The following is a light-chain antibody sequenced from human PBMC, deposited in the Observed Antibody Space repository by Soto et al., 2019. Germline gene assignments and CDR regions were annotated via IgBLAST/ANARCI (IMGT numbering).Light chain of an antibody. CDR3: SSYTSSSTYV. J-gene: IGLJ1*01. Sequence: QSALAHPASVSWSPGHSITISFTGTSSYVCGYSYVSWFQQHPNKAPKVLIYAVSNRPSGVSNRFYGSKSGKTASLTISGLQAEDEADYYCSSYTSSSTYVFGTWTKVPVL. V-gene: IGLV2-14*01. CDR2: AVS. CDR1: SSYVCGYSY.